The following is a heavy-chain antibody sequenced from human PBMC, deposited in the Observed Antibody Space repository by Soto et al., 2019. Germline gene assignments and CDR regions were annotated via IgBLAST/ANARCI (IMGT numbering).Heavy chain of an antibody. V-gene: IGHV1-69*08. D-gene: IGHD2-2*01. CDR2: IIPILGIA. Sequence: QVQLVQSGAEVKKPGSSVKVSCKASGGTFSSYTISWVRQAPGQGLEWMGRIIPILGIANYAQKFQGRVTITADKSTSTAYMELSSLRSEDTAVYYCARDEFGSTSCYGCEVYWGQGTLVTVSS. J-gene: IGHJ4*02. CDR1: GGTFSSYT. CDR3: ARDEFGSTSCYGCEVY.